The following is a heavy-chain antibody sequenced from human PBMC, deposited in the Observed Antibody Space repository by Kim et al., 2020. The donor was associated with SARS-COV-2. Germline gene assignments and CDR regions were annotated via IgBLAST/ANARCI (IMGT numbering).Heavy chain of an antibody. CDR3: AKGDIRHLYSGYSNGMDY. J-gene: IGHJ4*02. D-gene: IGHD5-12*01. CDR2: ISGSGGST. CDR1: GFTFSSYA. V-gene: IGHV3-23*01. Sequence: GGSLRLSCAASGFTFSSYAMSWVRQAPGKGLEWVSAISGSGGSTYYADSVKGRFTISRDNSKNTLYLQMNSLRAEDTAVYYCAKGDIRHLYSGYSNGMDYWGQGTLVTVSS.